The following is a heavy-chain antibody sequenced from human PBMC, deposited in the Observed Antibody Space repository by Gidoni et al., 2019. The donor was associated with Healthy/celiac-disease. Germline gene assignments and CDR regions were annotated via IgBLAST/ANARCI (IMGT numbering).Heavy chain of an antibody. J-gene: IGHJ4*02. CDR2: INPSGGST. CDR3: ASGEGYCLQTPY. Sequence: QVQLVQAGAEVKKPGASVKVSCKASGYTFTSYYMHWVRQDPGQGLEWMGIINPSGGSTSYAQKFQGRVTMTMDTSTSTVYMELSSLRSEDTAVYYCASGEGYCLQTPYWGQGTLVTVSS. CDR1: GYTFTSYY. V-gene: IGHV1-46*01. D-gene: IGHD2-21*01.